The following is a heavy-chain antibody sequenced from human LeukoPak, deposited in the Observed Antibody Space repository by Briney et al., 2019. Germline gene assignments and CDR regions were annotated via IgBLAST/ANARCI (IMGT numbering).Heavy chain of an antibody. Sequence: GGSLRLSCAASGFTFSSYWMHWVRQAPGKGLVWVSRINTGGSSTSYADSVKGRFTISRDNAKNTLYLQMNSLRAEDTAVYYCARALGATGVDWFDPWGQGTLVTVSS. CDR2: INTGGSST. J-gene: IGHJ5*02. CDR3: ARALGATGVDWFDP. CDR1: GFTFSSYW. V-gene: IGHV3-74*01. D-gene: IGHD1-26*01.